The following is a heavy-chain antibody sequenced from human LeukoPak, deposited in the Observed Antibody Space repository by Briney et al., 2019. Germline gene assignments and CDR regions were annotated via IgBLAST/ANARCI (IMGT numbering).Heavy chain of an antibody. CDR2: IYSGGST. Sequence: GGSLRLSCAASGFTVSSNYMSWVRQAPRKGLEWVSVIYSGGSTCYADSVKGRSTISRDNSKNTLYHQMNSLRAEDTAVYYCARETVRGVFDYWGQGTLVTVSS. V-gene: IGHV3-53*01. J-gene: IGHJ4*02. CDR1: GFTVSSNY. D-gene: IGHD3-10*01. CDR3: ARETVRGVFDY.